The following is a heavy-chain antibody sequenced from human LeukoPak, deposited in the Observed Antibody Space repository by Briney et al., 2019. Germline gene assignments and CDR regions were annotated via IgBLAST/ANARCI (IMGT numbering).Heavy chain of an antibody. Sequence: PGRSLRLSCAASGFTFSDYAMSWVRQAPGKGLEWVSAISGSGGSTYYADSVKGRFTISRDNSKNTQYLQMNRLRAEDTAVYYCVKYRAPVVAAHVFDIWGQGTMVTVSS. CDR2: ISGSGGST. CDR3: VKYRAPVVAAHVFDI. J-gene: IGHJ3*02. V-gene: IGHV3-23*01. D-gene: IGHD3-22*01. CDR1: GFTFSDYA.